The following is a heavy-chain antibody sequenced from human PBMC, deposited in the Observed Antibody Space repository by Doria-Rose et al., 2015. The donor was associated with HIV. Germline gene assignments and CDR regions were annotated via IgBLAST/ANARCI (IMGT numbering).Heavy chain of an antibody. J-gene: IGHJ4*02. Sequence: QVQLVQSGPVLVKPTETLTLTCTVSGVSLSSPGMGVSWIRQPPGKALEWLANILSDDERSYKTSLKSRLTISRGTPKSQVVLTMTDMDPVDTATYYCARIKSSRWYHKYYFDFWGQGTLVIVSA. CDR2: ILSDDER. CDR1: GVSLSSPGMG. CDR3: ARIKSSRWYHKYYFDF. V-gene: IGHV2-26*01. D-gene: IGHD6-13*01.